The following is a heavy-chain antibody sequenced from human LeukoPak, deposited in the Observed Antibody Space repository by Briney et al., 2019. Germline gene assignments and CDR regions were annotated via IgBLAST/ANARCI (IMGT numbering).Heavy chain of an antibody. V-gene: IGHV4-61*02. Sequence: SQTLSLTCTVSGGSISSGSYYWSWIRQPAGKGLEWIGRIYTSGSTNYNPSLKSRVTISVDTSKNQFSLKLSSVTAADTAVYYCARVTIFGVVHRRYNWFDPWGQGTLVTVSS. CDR1: GGSISSGSYY. CDR2: IYTSGST. J-gene: IGHJ5*02. CDR3: ARVTIFGVVHRRYNWFDP. D-gene: IGHD3-3*01.